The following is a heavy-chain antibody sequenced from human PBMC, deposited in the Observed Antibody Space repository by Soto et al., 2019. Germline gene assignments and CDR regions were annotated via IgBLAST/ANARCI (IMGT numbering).Heavy chain of an antibody. J-gene: IGHJ4*02. CDR2: VSGSGGST. V-gene: IGHV3-23*01. D-gene: IGHD6-13*01. CDR1: GFTFSSYA. CDR3: ASLSSTWQPGFDF. Sequence: GGSLRLSCAASGFTFSSYAMSWVRQAPGKGLEWVSAVSGSGGSTFYADSVKGRFTVSRDNSKNTLFLQMNSLRAEDTALYYCASLSSTWQPGFDFWGQGTLVTVSS.